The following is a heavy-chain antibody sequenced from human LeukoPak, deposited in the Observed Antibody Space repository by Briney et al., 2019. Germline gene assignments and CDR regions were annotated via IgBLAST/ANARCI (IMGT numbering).Heavy chain of an antibody. D-gene: IGHD3-9*01. J-gene: IGHJ4*02. Sequence: GGSLRLSCAASAFTFSNAWMHWVRQAPGKGLEWVGRIKSKTDGRTTEYAAPVKGRFTISRDDSKNTLYLQMDSLKTEDTAVYYCTRYFELWGQGTLVTVSS. CDR2: IKSKTDGRTT. CDR1: AFTFSNAW. V-gene: IGHV3-15*01. CDR3: TRYFEL.